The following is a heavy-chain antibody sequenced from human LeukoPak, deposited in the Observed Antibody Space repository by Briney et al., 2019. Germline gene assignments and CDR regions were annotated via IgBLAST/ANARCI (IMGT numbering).Heavy chain of an antibody. D-gene: IGHD2-8*01. CDR2: INPNSGDT. V-gene: IGHV1-2*02. Sequence: GASVTVSFTAFGYTFTNYHMHWVRQAPGQGLEWMGLINPNSGDTNYAQKFQGRVTMTRDTTISTAYMELSRLRSDDTAVFYCATLMAHLDYWGQGTLVTVSS. CDR3: ATLMAHLDY. J-gene: IGHJ4*02. CDR1: GYTFTNYH.